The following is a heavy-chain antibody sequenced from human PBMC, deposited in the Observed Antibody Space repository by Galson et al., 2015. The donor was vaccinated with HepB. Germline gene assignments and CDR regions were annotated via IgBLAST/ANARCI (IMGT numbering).Heavy chain of an antibody. V-gene: IGHV3-13*05. CDR3: ARSDTEGAFDI. CDR2: IGTAGDP. J-gene: IGHJ3*02. Sequence: SLRLSCAASGFTFSSYDMHWVRQATGKGLEWVSAIGTAGDPYYPGSVKDRFTISRENAKNSLYLQMNSLRAGDTAVYYCARSDTEGAFDIWGQGTMVTVSS. CDR1: GFTFSSYD.